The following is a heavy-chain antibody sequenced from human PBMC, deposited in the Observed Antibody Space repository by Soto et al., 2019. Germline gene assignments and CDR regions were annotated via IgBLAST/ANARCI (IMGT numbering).Heavy chain of an antibody. Sequence: QVQLVQSGAEVKEPGASVTVSCKASGYTFSDYYIDWVRQAPGQGLEWMGRMNPNSGGTDYAQNFQGWVTMTRDTSISTAYMELSRLRSDDTAVYYCARGRGLHCCSDCLLFDYWGQGILVTVSS. V-gene: IGHV1-2*04. CDR3: ARGRGLHCCSDCLLFDY. J-gene: IGHJ4*02. CDR1: GYTFSDYY. CDR2: MNPNSGGT. D-gene: IGHD2-21*02.